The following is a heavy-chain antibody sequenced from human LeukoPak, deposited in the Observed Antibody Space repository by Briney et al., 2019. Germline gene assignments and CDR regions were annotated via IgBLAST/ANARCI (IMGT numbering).Heavy chain of an antibody. CDR1: GFTVSNYW. Sequence: GGSLRLYCAASGFTVSNYWMSWLRQTPGKGLQWLANIYQDGREKLYVDSVKSRFTISRDNGKNSLYLQITSLRADDTAVYYCARDQGSMIVVRTTIWFFDLWGRGTLVTVSS. D-gene: IGHD3-22*01. V-gene: IGHV3-7*01. CDR2: IYQDGREK. J-gene: IGHJ2*01. CDR3: ARDQGSMIVVRTTIWFFDL.